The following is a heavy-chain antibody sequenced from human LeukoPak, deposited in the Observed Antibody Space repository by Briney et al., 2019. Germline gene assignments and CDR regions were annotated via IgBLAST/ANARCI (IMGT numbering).Heavy chain of an antibody. J-gene: IGHJ3*02. CDR2: IYPGDSDT. V-gene: IGHV5-51*01. D-gene: IGHD2-2*01. Sequence: GESLKISCKGSGYSFTSYWIGWVRQMPGKGLEWMGIIYPGDSDTRYSPSIQGQVTISADKSISTAYLQWSSLKASDTAMYYCARSDRYCSSTSCYVAFDIWGQGTMVTVSS. CDR3: ARSDRYCSSTSCYVAFDI. CDR1: GYSFTSYW.